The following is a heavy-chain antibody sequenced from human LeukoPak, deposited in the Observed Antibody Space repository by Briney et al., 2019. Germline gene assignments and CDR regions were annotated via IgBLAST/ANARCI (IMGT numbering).Heavy chain of an antibody. V-gene: IGHV1-69*13. D-gene: IGHD6-13*01. Sequence: SVKVSCKASGGTFSSYAISWVRQAPGQGLEWMGGIIPIFGTANYAQKFQGRVTITADESTSTAYMELSRLRSEDTAVYYCARSDRRQQLDLFDYWGQETLVTVSS. J-gene: IGHJ4*02. CDR2: IIPIFGTA. CDR3: ARSDRRQQLDLFDY. CDR1: GGTFSSYA.